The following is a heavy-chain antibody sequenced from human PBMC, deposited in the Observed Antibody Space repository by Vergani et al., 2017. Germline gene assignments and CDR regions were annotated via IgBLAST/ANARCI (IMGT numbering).Heavy chain of an antibody. CDR2: ISYDGSNK. J-gene: IGHJ4*02. CDR1: GFTFSSYG. D-gene: IGHD1-26*01. V-gene: IGHV3-30*18. Sequence: QVQLVESGGGVVQPGRSLRLSCAASGFTFSSYGMHWVRQAPGKRLEWVAVISYDGSNKYYADSVKGRFTISRDNSKNTLYLQMNSLRAEDTAVYYCAKDGGSSRFDYWGQGTLVTVSS. CDR3: AKDGGSSRFDY.